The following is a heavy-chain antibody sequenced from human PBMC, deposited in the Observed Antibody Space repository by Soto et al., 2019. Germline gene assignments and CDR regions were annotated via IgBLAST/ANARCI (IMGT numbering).Heavy chain of an antibody. CDR2: INWKSDI. CDR3: AISQDRGGRTTFIY. J-gene: IGHJ4*02. D-gene: IGHD3-16*01. V-gene: IGHV3-9*01. CDR1: GFTFDENA. Sequence: GGSLRLSCAVSGFTFDENAMHWVRQAPEKGLEWVSGINWKSDIGYADSVKGRFTISRDNAENSLYLQMNSLRAEDTALYYCAISQDRGGRTTFIYWGQGTQVTVS.